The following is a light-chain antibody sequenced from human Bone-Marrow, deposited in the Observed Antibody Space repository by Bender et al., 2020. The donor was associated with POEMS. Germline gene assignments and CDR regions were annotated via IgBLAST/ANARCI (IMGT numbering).Light chain of an antibody. J-gene: IGLJ3*02. V-gene: IGLV2-14*02. CDR3: SSYTSGTGQV. CDR1: SGDVGSYNL. CDR2: DVS. Sequence: QSALTQPASVSGSPGQSITISCTGTSGDVGSYNLVSWYQQHPDKAPKLIIYDVSSRPSGVSNRFSGSKSGNTASLTISGLQAEDEADYYCSSYTSGTGQVFGGGTKVTVL.